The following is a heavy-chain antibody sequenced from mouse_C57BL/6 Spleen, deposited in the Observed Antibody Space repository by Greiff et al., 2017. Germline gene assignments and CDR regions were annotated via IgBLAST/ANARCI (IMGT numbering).Heavy chain of an antibody. D-gene: IGHD1-1*01. CDR1: GYTFTDYN. V-gene: IGHV1-18*01. CDR3: DRNYGSSYGTFDY. J-gene: IGHJ2*01. CDR2: INPNNGGT. Sequence: VQLQQSGPELVKPGASVKIPCKASGYTFTDYNMDWVKQSHGKSLEWIGDINPNNGGTIYNQKFKGKATLTVDKSSSTAYMELRSLTSEDTAVYYCDRNYGSSYGTFDYWGQGTTLTVSS.